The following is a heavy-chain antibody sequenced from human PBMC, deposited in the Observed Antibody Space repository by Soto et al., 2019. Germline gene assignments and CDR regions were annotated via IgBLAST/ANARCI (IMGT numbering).Heavy chain of an antibody. CDR2: IKSKADGETT. D-gene: IGHD3-3*01. CDR3: NAYYDFWACHTPL. CDR1: GLTFKNVW. V-gene: IGHV3-15*07. Sequence: EVQLVESGGGLVKPGGSLGLSCAASGLTFKNVWMHWVRQAPGKGLEWVGRIKSKADGETTDYTEPVKGRFTISRDDSKNTLYLQMNSLKTEDTAVYYCNAYYDFWACHTPLGGQGTLVTVSS. J-gene: IGHJ4*02.